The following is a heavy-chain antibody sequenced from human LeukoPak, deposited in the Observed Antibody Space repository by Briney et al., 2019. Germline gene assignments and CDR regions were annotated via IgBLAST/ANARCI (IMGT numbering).Heavy chain of an antibody. J-gene: IGHJ4*02. CDR2: ISGSGGST. D-gene: IGHD3-10*01. V-gene: IGHV3-23*01. CDR1: GFTFSSYA. CDR3: ATLVAYYYGSGSYLDY. Sequence: GGSLRLSCAASGFTFSSYAMSWVRQAPGKGLEWVSAISGSGGSTCYADSVKGRFTISRDNSKNTLYLQMNSLRAEDTAVYYCATLVAYYYGSGSYLDYWGQGTLVTVSS.